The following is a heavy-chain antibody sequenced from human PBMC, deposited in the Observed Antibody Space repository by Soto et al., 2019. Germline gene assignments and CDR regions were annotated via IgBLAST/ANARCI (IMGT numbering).Heavy chain of an antibody. CDR1: GFTFSNHH. Sequence: EVQLVESGGGLIKPGGSQRLSSAAPGFTFSNHHMHWVRKTTGKGLERVSGIGTVDDTYYPGAVKGRFIISRENAKNSLYLHMNSLRAGDTAVYYCVRGGASGYGLYWYFDLWGRGTLVTVSS. CDR2: IGTVDDT. CDR3: VRGGASGYGLYWYFDL. D-gene: IGHD5-12*01. J-gene: IGHJ2*01. V-gene: IGHV3-13*01.